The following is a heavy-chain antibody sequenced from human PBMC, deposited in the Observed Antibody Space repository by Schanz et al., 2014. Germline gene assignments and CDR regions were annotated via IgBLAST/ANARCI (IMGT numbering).Heavy chain of an antibody. V-gene: IGHV3-11*06. J-gene: IGHJ4*02. CDR3: AIIGVMVAVAGTRADY. CDR1: GFTFSDYY. Sequence: QVQMVESGGGVVQPGRSLRLSCAASGFTFSDYYMSWIRQAPGKGLEWVSDISSGSSYANYADSVKGRFTISRDNAKNSLFLQMNRLRAEDTALYYCAIIGVMVAVAGTRADYWGQGTLVTVSS. CDR2: ISSGSSYA. D-gene: IGHD6-19*01.